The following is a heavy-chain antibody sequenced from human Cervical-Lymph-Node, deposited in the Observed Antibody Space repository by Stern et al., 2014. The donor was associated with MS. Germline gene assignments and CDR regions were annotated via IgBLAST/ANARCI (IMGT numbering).Heavy chain of an antibody. CDR3: VRDLGGGSYSL. CDR1: GFTFSSYW. J-gene: IGHJ3*01. D-gene: IGHD1-26*01. Sequence: EVQLVGSGGGLVQPGGSLRLSCAASGFTFSSYWMTWVRQSPGKGLERVANTNEDGSAKYYLDSVSGRFTISRDNAKNSLYLQMNSLRAEDTAVYYCVRDLGGGSYSLWGQGTMVTVSS. CDR2: TNEDGSAK. V-gene: IGHV3-7*01.